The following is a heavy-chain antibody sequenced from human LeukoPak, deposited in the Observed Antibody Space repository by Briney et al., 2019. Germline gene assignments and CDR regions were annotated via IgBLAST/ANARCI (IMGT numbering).Heavy chain of an antibody. CDR2: IYHSGST. Sequence: PSETLSLTCTVSGYSISSGYYWGWIRPPPGKGLEWIGSIYHSGSTYYNPSLKSRVTISVDTSKNQFSLKLTSVTAADTAVYYCTREVRSAWASFDPWGQGTLVIVSS. CDR3: TREVRSAWASFDP. D-gene: IGHD1-26*01. V-gene: IGHV4-38-2*02. J-gene: IGHJ5*02. CDR1: GYSISSGYY.